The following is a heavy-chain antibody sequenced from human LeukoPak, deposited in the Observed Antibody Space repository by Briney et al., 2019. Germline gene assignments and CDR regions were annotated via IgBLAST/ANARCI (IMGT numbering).Heavy chain of an antibody. Sequence: SETLSLTCAVYGGSFSGYYWSWIRQPPGKGLEWIGEINHSGSTNYNPSLKSRVTISVDTSKNQFSLKLSSVTAADTAVYYCARGRPVRYFDWLPIFPELDYWGQGTLVTVPS. CDR3: ARGRPVRYFDWLPIFPELDY. D-gene: IGHD3-9*01. CDR1: GGSFSGYY. J-gene: IGHJ4*02. CDR2: INHSGST. V-gene: IGHV4-34*01.